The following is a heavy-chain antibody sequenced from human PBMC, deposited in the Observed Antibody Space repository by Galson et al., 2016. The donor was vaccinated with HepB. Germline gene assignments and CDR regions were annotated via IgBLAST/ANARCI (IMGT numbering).Heavy chain of an antibody. CDR3: ARHMLERPYSNYYYMDV. D-gene: IGHD1-1*01. CDR1: GYTFTTYW. J-gene: IGHJ6*03. CDR2: IDPDDSET. V-gene: IGHV5-51*01. Sequence: QSGAEVKKPGESLKISCKGSGYTFTTYWIGWVRQMPGKGLEWMGIIDPDDSETKYSPSFQGPVTISADKSISTAYLQWSSLKASDSAIYYCARHMLERPYSNYYYMDVWGKGTTVTVSS.